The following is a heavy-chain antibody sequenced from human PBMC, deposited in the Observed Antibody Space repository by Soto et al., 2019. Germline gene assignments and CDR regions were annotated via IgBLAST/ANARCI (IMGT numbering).Heavy chain of an antibody. CDR1: GFTFSDYY. D-gene: IGHD3-10*01. J-gene: IGHJ6*02. CDR3: ARPNYGSGSYPYYYYYYGMDV. V-gene: IGHV3-11*01. CDR2: ISSSGSTI. Sequence: QVQLVESGGGLVKPGGSLRLSCVASGFTFSDYYMSWIRQAPGKGLEWVSYISSSGSTIYYADSVKGRFTISRDNAKNSLYLQMNSLRAEDTAVYYCARPNYGSGSYPYYYYYYGMDVWGQGTTVTVSS.